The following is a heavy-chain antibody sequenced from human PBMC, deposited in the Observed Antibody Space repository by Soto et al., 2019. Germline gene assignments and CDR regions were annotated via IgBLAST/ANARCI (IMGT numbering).Heavy chain of an antibody. J-gene: IGHJ3*02. Sequence: EVPLVESGGGLVKPGGSLRLSCAASGFTFSSYSMNWVRQAPGKGLEWVSSISSSSSYIYYADSMKGRFTISRDNAKNSLYLQMNSLRAEDTAVYYCARDLAAPGTGNDIWGQGTMVTVSS. CDR3: ARDLAAPGTGNDI. V-gene: IGHV3-21*01. CDR2: ISSSSSYI. D-gene: IGHD6-13*01. CDR1: GFTFSSYS.